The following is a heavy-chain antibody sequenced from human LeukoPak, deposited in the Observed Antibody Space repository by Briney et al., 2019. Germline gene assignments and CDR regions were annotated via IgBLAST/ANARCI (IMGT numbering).Heavy chain of an antibody. CDR1: GFTFSSYD. CDR3: AKSGDGRTDY. Sequence: GGSLRLSCAASGFTFSSYDINWVRQAPGKGLEWVSSITRSSSYINYADSVRGRFTISRDNAKNSLYLQMNSLRAEDTAVYYCAKSGDGRTDYWGQGTLVTVSS. D-gene: IGHD3-10*01. J-gene: IGHJ4*02. CDR2: ITRSSSYI. V-gene: IGHV3-21*04.